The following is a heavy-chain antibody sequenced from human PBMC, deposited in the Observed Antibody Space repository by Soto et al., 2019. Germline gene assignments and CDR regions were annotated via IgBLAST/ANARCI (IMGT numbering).Heavy chain of an antibody. V-gene: IGHV3-15*07. CDR2: IESKTVGGTT. D-gene: IGHD3-16*01. CDR3: TTLRGGRTEY. J-gene: IGHJ4*02. CDR1: GFSFSNAY. Sequence: EVQLVESGGGLVKPGGSLRLSCAASGFSFSNAYMNWVRQAPGKGLEWVGRIESKTVGGTTDYAAPAKGRFTISRDDSKNTLYLQMNRLKTEDTAVYYCTTLRGGRTEYWGKGTLVTVSS.